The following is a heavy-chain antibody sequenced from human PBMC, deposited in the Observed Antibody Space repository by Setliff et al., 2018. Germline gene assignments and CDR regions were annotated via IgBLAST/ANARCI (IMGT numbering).Heavy chain of an antibody. Sequence: VASVKVSCKASGYTFSSYYIHWVRQAPGQGLEWLGVINPSGESTNYAQKFQGRVNMTRDTSTSTAYMELRSLKSEDAAIYYCARGIVAYASWYPNKHAYYFYMDVWGNGTTVTVSS. J-gene: IGHJ6*03. CDR3: ARGIVAYASWYPNKHAYYFYMDV. CDR2: INPSGEST. D-gene: IGHD6-13*01. CDR1: GYTFSSYY. V-gene: IGHV1-46*01.